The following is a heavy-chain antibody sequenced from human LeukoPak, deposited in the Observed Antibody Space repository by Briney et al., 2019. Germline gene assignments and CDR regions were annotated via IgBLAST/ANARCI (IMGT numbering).Heavy chain of an antibody. D-gene: IGHD1-26*01. Sequence: PSETLSLTCTVSGYSISSGYFWGWIRQPPGKGLEWIGSIYHSGSTNYNPSLKSRVTISVDTSKNQFSLKLSSVTAADTAVYYCARVSGSYYYYYMDVWGKGTTVTVSS. CDR2: IYHSGST. V-gene: IGHV4-38-2*02. CDR3: ARVSGSYYYYYMDV. CDR1: GYSISSGYF. J-gene: IGHJ6*03.